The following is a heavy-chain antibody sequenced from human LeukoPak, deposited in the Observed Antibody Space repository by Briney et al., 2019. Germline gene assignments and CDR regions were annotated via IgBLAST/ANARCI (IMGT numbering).Heavy chain of an antibody. Sequence: GGSLRLSCAASGFTFSSYWMTWVRQAPGKGLEWVANIKLDGSEKTYVDSVKGRFTISRDNAKNSLYLQMNSLRAEDTAVYYCAREDLRAFDIWGQGTLVTVSS. D-gene: IGHD3-10*01. CDR1: GFTFSSYW. J-gene: IGHJ4*02. CDR2: IKLDGSEK. V-gene: IGHV3-7*01. CDR3: AREDLRAFDI.